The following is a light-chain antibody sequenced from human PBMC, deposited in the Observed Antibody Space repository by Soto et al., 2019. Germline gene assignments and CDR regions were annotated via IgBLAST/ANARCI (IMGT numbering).Light chain of an antibody. CDR1: QSVSSSY. J-gene: IGKJ1*01. V-gene: IGKV3-20*01. CDR2: GAS. Sequence: EIVLTQSPGTLSLSPGDIATLSCRASQSVSSSYLAWYQQKPGQAPRLLIYGASSRATGIPDRFSGSGSGTDFTLTISRLEPEDFAVYYCQQYGSSPFGQGTKVEIK. CDR3: QQYGSSP.